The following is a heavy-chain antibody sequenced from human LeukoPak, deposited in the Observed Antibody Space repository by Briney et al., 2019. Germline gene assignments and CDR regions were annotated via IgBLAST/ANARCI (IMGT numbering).Heavy chain of an antibody. CDR1: RGTFSSYA. CDR3: ACGSVYYYYMDV. J-gene: IGHJ6*03. D-gene: IGHD3-10*01. Sequence: SVKVSCKASRGTFSSYAISWVRQAPGQGLEWMGGIIPIFGTANYAQKFQGRVTITADESTSTAYMELSSLRSEDTAVYYCACGSVYYYYMDVWGKGTTVTVSS. V-gene: IGHV1-69*13. CDR2: IIPIFGTA.